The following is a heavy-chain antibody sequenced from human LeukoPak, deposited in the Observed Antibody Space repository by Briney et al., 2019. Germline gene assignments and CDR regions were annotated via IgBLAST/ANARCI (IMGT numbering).Heavy chain of an antibody. CDR3: ARAAPNYYDSSGSLRNPYFDY. D-gene: IGHD3-22*01. CDR2: IYYSGST. V-gene: IGHV4-31*03. J-gene: IGHJ4*02. CDR1: GGSISTGGYY. Sequence: SQTLSLTCTVSGGSISTGGYYWSWIRQHPGKGLEWIGNIYYSGSTYYSPSLKGRVTMSVDTSKNQFSLTLISVTAADTAVYFCARAAPNYYDSSGSLRNPYFDYWGQGTLVTVSS.